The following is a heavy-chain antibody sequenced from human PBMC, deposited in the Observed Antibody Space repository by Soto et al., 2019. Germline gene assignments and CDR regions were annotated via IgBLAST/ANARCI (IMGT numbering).Heavy chain of an antibody. Sequence: QVQLQESGPGLVKPSQTLSLTCTVSDGSICSGGYYWSWIRLHPEKGLEWIGYIYHSGSSYSNPSLTSRVTMSVDTSKNQFSLNLRSATAAATAVYYCARGREGYTLYFDYWGQGTLVTVSS. CDR2: IYHSGSS. V-gene: IGHV4-31*03. CDR3: ARGREGYTLYFDY. D-gene: IGHD5-12*01. J-gene: IGHJ4*02. CDR1: DGSICSGGYY.